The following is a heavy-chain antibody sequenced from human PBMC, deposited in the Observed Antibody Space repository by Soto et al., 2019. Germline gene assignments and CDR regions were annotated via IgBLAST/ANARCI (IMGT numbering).Heavy chain of an antibody. V-gene: IGHV3-23*01. J-gene: IGHJ4*02. Sequence: GGSLRLSCAASGFTFSSYSMSWVRQAPGKGLEWVSGFRSSGDGGTTYYADSVKGRFTISRDNSKNTLFLQMNSLRAEDTAIYYCAKKVNSGPGSQYFDYWGQGTLVTSPQ. CDR2: FRSSGDGGTT. D-gene: IGHD3-10*01. CDR1: GFTFSSYS. CDR3: AKKVNSGPGSQYFDY.